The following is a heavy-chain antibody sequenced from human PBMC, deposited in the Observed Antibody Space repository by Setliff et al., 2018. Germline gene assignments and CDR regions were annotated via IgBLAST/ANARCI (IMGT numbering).Heavy chain of an antibody. J-gene: IGHJ3*02. V-gene: IGHV4-34*01. CDR3: ARVPHVWFGDLVTFDDAFDI. Sequence: PSETLSLTCAVYSGSFSDHFWSWIRQPPGKGLEWIGEINHSGSTNYNPSLKSRVTISVDTSKNQFSLKLTSVTAADTAVNFCARVPHVWFGDLVTFDDAFDIWGQGTMVTVSS. CDR1: SGSFSDHF. CDR2: INHSGST. D-gene: IGHD3-10*01.